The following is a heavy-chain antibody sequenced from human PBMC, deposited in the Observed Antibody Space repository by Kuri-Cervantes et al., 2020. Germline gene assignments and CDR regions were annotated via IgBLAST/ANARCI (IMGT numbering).Heavy chain of an antibody. CDR3: ASLSYGDYTYYFDY. D-gene: IGHD4-17*01. V-gene: IGHV3-48*01. J-gene: IGHJ4*02. Sequence: GESLKISCATSGFSFSRYSLNRVRQAPGKGLEWVSYISSSSSTIYYADSVKGRFTISRDDAKNTLYLQMNSLRAEDTAVYYCASLSYGDYTYYFDYWGQGTLVTVSS. CDR2: ISSSSSTI. CDR1: GFSFSRYS.